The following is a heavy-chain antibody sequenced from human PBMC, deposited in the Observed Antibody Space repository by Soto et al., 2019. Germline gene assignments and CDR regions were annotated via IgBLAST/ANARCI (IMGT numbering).Heavy chain of an antibody. V-gene: IGHV3-30*18. D-gene: IGHD3-9*01. J-gene: IGHJ4*02. CDR2: ISYDGSNK. CDR1: GFTFSSYG. CDR3: ANSLRYFDWTFDY. Sequence: GGSLRLSCAAPGFTFSSYGMHWVRQAPGKGLEWVAVISYDGSNKYYADSVKGRFTISRDNSKNTLYLQMNSLRAEDTAVYYCANSLRYFDWTFDYWGQGTLVTVSS.